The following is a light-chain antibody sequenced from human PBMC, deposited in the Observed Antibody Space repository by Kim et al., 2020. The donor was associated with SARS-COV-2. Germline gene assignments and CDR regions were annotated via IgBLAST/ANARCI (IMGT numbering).Light chain of an antibody. CDR3: AAWDESLDGFLV. V-gene: IGLV1-44*01. Sequence: VIISCSGSRANIGSNPVNWYQHVPGTAPKRLINSNSDRPSGVPDRFTASKSDTSAALAISGLQSEDETTYYCAAWDESLDGFLVFGGGTQLTVL. CDR2: SNS. J-gene: IGLJ2*01. CDR1: RANIGSNP.